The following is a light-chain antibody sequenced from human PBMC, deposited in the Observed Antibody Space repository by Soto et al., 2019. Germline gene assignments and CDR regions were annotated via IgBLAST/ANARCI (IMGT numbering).Light chain of an antibody. CDR3: QSYDSSLSVSYV. CDR2: GNK. CDR1: SSNIGAGYD. J-gene: IGLJ1*01. Sequence: QSVLTQPPSVSGAPGQRVTISCTGSSSNIGAGYDVHWYQQRPGTAPKLLIYGNKNRPSGVPDRVSGSKSGTSASLAITGLQAEDEADYYCQSYDSSLSVSYVFGTGTKVTVL. V-gene: IGLV1-40*01.